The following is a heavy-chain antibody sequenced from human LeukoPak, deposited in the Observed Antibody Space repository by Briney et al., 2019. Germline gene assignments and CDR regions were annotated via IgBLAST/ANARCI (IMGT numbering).Heavy chain of an antibody. CDR1: GGTFSSYA. CDR2: INPSGGST. CDR3: ARAVATYNWFDP. D-gene: IGHD2-15*01. J-gene: IGHJ5*02. Sequence: GASVKVSCKASGGTFSSYAISWVRQAPGQGLEWMGIINPSGGSTSYAQKFQGRVTMTRDMSTSTVYMELSSLRSEDTAVYYCARAVATYNWFDPWGQGTLVTVSS. V-gene: IGHV1-46*01.